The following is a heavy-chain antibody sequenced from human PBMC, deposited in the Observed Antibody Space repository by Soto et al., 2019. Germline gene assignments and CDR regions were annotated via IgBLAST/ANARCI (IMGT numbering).Heavy chain of an antibody. CDR3: AKGSYYYDSSGYYGTLFDY. CDR1: GFTFDDYA. CDR2: ISWNSGSI. J-gene: IGHJ4*02. V-gene: IGHV3-9*01. Sequence: PGGSLRLSCAASGFTFDDYAMHWVRQAPGKGLEWVSGISWNSGSIGYADSVKGRFTISRDNAKNSLYLQMNSLRAEDTALYYCAKGSYYYDSSGYYGTLFDYWGQGTLVT. D-gene: IGHD3-22*01.